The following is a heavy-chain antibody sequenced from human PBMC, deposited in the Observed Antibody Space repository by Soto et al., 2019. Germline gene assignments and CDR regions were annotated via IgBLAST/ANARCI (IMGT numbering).Heavy chain of an antibody. Sequence: KPSETLSLTCTVSGDSIRSSSYWGWIRQPPGKGLEWIGYIYSTGNTYYNPSLNSQVTISVDTSKNQFSLKLSSVTAADTAVYYCARDITYYYDSSGPRGWFDPWDQGTLVTVSS. CDR3: ARDITYYYDSSGPRGWFDP. CDR1: GDSIRSSSY. CDR2: IYSTGNT. J-gene: IGHJ5*02. D-gene: IGHD3-22*01. V-gene: IGHV4-38-2*02.